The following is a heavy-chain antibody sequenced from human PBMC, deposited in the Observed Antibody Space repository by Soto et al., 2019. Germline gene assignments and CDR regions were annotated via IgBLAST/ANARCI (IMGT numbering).Heavy chain of an antibody. CDR1: GGSISSSSYY. CDR3: ARRGGVGATTYDY. Sequence: SETLSLTCTFSGGSISSSSYYWGWIRQPPGKGLEWIGSIYYSGSTYYNPSLKSRVTISVDTSKNQFSLKLSSVTAADTAVYYCARRGGVGATTYDYWGQGTLVTVSS. D-gene: IGHD1-26*01. V-gene: IGHV4-39*01. J-gene: IGHJ4*02. CDR2: IYYSGST.